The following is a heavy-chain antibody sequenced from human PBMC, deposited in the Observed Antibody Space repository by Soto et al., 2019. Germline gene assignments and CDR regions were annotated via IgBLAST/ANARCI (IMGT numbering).Heavy chain of an antibody. V-gene: IGHV3-23*01. CDR3: AKEVTSCCYPGFDS. Sequence: EVHLLESGGDLVQPGGSLRLSCVASGFYFSAYALAWVRRAPGKGLECISGISGDGKATHYAESVRGRFTISRDNSKNTVYLRMDSLRAEDTALYYCAKEVTSCCYPGFDSWGQGTLVTVSS. CDR2: ISGDGKAT. D-gene: IGHD2-21*01. J-gene: IGHJ4*02. CDR1: GFYFSAYA.